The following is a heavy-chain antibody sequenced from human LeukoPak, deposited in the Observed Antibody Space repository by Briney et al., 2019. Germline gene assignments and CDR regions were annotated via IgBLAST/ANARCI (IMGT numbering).Heavy chain of an antibody. J-gene: IGHJ3*02. CDR1: GFTFSTYA. D-gene: IGHD3-16*02. CDR2: ISGGIMINT. Sequence: PGGSLRLSCAASGFTFSTYAMSWVRQAPGKGLEWVAAISGGIMINTYYTDSVKGRFTISRDNSKNTLYLQMNSLRDDDTAVYYCAKDPVVGAPHVFDIWGQGTMVTVSS. V-gene: IGHV3-23*01. CDR3: AKDPVVGAPHVFDI.